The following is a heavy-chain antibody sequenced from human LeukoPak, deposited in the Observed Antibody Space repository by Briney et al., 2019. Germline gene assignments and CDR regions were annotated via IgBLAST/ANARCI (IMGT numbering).Heavy chain of an antibody. CDR1: GYTFTGYY. CDR2: INPNSGGT. CDR3: ARDQALIVGEVAFDI. Sequence: ASVKVSRKASGYTFTGYYMHWVRQAPGQGLEWMGWINPNSGGTNYAQKFQGRVTMTRDTSISTAYMELSRLRSDDTAVYYCARDQALIVGEVAFDIWGQGTMVTVSS. D-gene: IGHD3-22*01. J-gene: IGHJ3*02. V-gene: IGHV1-2*02.